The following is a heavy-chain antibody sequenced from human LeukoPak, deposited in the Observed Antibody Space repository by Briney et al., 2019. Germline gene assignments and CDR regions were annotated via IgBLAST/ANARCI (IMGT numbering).Heavy chain of an antibody. J-gene: IGHJ4*02. D-gene: IGHD3-10*01. CDR3: TTVKFGELSSHFDY. CDR1: GFTFSSYW. V-gene: IGHV3-74*01. Sequence: GGSLRLSCAASGFTFSSYWMHWVRQAPGKGLVWVSRIDSDGSTIYADSVKGRFTISRNNAKNTLYLQMSRLKTEDTAVYYCTTVKFGELSSHFDYWGQGTLVTVSS. CDR2: IDSDGST.